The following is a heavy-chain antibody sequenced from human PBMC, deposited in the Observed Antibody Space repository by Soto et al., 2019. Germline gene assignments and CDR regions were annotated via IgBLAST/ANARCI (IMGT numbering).Heavy chain of an antibody. J-gene: IGHJ4*02. CDR2: IIPIFGTA. CDR1: GGTFSSYA. D-gene: IGHD2-2*02. Sequence: GPPVKVSCKASGGTFSSYAISWVRQAPGQGLEWMGGIIPIFGTANYAQKFQGRVTITADESTSTAYMELSSLRSEDTAVYYCARSKVPAAIFDYWGQGTLVTVSS. V-gene: IGHV1-69*13. CDR3: ARSKVPAAIFDY.